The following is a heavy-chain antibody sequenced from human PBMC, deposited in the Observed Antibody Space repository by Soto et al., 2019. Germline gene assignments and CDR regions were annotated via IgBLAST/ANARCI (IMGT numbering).Heavy chain of an antibody. D-gene: IGHD4-17*01. CDR2: IIPIFGTA. V-gene: IGHV1-69*12. Sequence: QVQLVQSGAEVKKPGSSVKVSCKASGGTFSSYAISWVRQAPGQGLEWMGGIIPIFGTANYAQKFQGRVTIXXDXSXXTAYMELSSLRSEDTAVYYCARGQLYGNYYYGMDVWGQGTTVTVSS. CDR3: ARGQLYGNYYYGMDV. J-gene: IGHJ6*02. CDR1: GGTFSSYA.